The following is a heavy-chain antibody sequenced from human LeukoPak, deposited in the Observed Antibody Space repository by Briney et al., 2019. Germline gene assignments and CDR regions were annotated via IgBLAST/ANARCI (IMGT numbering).Heavy chain of an antibody. CDR2: ISGSGGRI. V-gene: IGHV3-23*01. Sequence: GGSLRLSCAASGFTFSSYGMSWVRQAPGKGLEWVSGISGSGGRIYYVDSVKGRFTISRDNAKNSLYLQMNSLRAEDTAVYYCARDTARIWGQGTLVTVSS. D-gene: IGHD1-14*01. CDR1: GFTFSSYG. CDR3: ARDTARI. J-gene: IGHJ4*02.